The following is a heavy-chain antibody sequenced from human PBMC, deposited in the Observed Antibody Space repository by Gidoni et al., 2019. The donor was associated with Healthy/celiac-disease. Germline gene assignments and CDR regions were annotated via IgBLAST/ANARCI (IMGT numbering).Heavy chain of an antibody. J-gene: IGHJ4*02. D-gene: IGHD3-10*01. CDR2: INPESGYT. CDR1: GNRFSDFA. V-gene: IGHV1-3*01. CDR3: ARENNYLASGIFDS. Sequence: QVQLVQSGAEVQRPGASVKVSCKALGNRFSDFAIHWVRQAPGQRLEWMGWINPESGYTKYSEKFQDRISIIRDTSASTVYLELSSLRSEDAAIYYCARENNYLASGIFDSWGQGSLVTVSS.